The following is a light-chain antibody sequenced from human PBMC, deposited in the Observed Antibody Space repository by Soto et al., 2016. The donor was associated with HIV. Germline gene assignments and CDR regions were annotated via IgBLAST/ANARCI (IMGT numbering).Light chain of an antibody. V-gene: IGKV1-39*01. Sequence: DIQMTQSPSSLSASVGDRVTITRRASQSISTYLNWYQQKAGKAPKLLIYAASSLQSGVPSRFSGSGSGTEFTLTISGLQPDDFATYYCQHYNNYLYTFGPGTRVEIK. CDR2: AAS. CDR1: QSISTY. CDR3: QHYNNYLYT. J-gene: IGKJ2*01.